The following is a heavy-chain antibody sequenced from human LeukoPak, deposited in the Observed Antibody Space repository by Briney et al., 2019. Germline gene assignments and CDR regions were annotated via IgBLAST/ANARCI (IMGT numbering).Heavy chain of an antibody. J-gene: IGHJ5*02. CDR1: GYSISSGYY. D-gene: IGHD1-7*01. Sequence: SETLSLTCTVSGYSISSGYYWGWIRQPPGKGLEWIGNIYHSGSTYYNPSLKSRVTISVDTSKNQFSLKLSSVTAADTAVYYCARTVTGTTWFDPWGQGTLVTVSS. V-gene: IGHV4-38-2*02. CDR3: ARTVTGTTWFDP. CDR2: IYHSGST.